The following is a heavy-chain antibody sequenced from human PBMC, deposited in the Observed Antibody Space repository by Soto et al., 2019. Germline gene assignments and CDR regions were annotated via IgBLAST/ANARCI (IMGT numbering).Heavy chain of an antibody. V-gene: IGHV3-74*01. CDR3: ARDAYISGYFQFDY. CDR1: GFTFSSYA. Sequence: GGSLRLSCAASGFTFSSYAMSWVRQAPGKGLVWVSRIHFDGSTTHYADSVKGRFTISRDNAKNTLSLQMNSLRAEDTAVYYCARDAYISGYFQFDYWGQGTLVTVSS. CDR2: IHFDGSTT. J-gene: IGHJ4*02. D-gene: IGHD6-19*01.